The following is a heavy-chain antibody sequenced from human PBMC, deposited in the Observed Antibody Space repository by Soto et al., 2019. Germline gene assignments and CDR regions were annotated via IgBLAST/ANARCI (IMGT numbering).Heavy chain of an antibody. V-gene: IGHV5-10-1*01. CDR3: ARRRYRSGGTCYSRHYYYGMDV. CDR1: GYRFTSYW. D-gene: IGHD2-15*01. CDR2: IDPSYSYT. J-gene: IGHJ6*02. Sequence: XGSPNVYWHCSGYRFTSYWISLVLQMPGKGLEWMGRIDPSYSYTNYSPSFQGHVTISADKSISTAYLQWSSLKASDTAMYYCARRRYRSGGTCYSRHYYYGMDVWGQGTTVTVSS.